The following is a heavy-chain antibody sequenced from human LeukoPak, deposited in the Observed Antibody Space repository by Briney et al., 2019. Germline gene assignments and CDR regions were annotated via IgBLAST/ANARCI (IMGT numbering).Heavy chain of an antibody. Sequence: ASVKVSCKASGYTFTGYYMHWVRQAPGQGLEWMGWINPNSGGTNYAQKFQGRVTMTRDTSISTAYMEPSRLRSDDTAVYYCARDSSGWYGPLDYWGQGTLVTVSS. CDR1: GYTFTGYY. V-gene: IGHV1-2*02. D-gene: IGHD6-19*01. CDR2: INPNSGGT. J-gene: IGHJ4*02. CDR3: ARDSSGWYGPLDY.